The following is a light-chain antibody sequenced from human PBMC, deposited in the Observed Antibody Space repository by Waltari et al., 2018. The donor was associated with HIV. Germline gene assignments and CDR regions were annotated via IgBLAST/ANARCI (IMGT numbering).Light chain of an antibody. Sequence: QSVPTQPPSVSATPGQRVTISCSGSSSNIGNNIVTWYQQLPGTAPKLIIYGNDQRPSGVPDRFSGSKSGTSASLAISGLQSEDEADYYCATWDDSLNGPLFGGGTKLTVL. V-gene: IGLV1-44*01. CDR1: SSNIGNNI. CDR3: ATWDDSLNGPL. J-gene: IGLJ2*01. CDR2: GND.